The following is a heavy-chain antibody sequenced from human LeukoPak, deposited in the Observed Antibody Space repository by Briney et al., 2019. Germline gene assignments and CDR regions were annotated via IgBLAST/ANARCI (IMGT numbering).Heavy chain of an antibody. CDR2: IIPILGIA. D-gene: IGHD3-10*01. CDR1: GGTFSSYA. V-gene: IGHV1-69*04. J-gene: IGHJ5*02. Sequence: SVKVSCKASGGTFSSYAISWVRQAPGQGLEWMGRIIPILGIANYAQKYQGRVTITADKSTSTAYMELSSLRSEDTAVYYCAREIMVRGAYNWFDPWGQGTLVTVSS. CDR3: AREIMVRGAYNWFDP.